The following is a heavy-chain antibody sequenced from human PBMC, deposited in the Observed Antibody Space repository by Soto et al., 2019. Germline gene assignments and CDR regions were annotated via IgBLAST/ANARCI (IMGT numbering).Heavy chain of an antibody. V-gene: IGHV3-23*01. D-gene: IGHD6-19*01. J-gene: IGHJ4*02. Sequence: GGSLRLSCAVSGFTFSSYAMRWVRQASGKGLGWVSAISGSGGSTYYADSVKGRFTISKDNSKNTLYLKMNSLRAEDTAVYFCAKDSPPRPIAVADPFDYWGQGTLVTVSS. CDR2: ISGSGGST. CDR1: GFTFSSYA. CDR3: AKDSPPRPIAVADPFDY.